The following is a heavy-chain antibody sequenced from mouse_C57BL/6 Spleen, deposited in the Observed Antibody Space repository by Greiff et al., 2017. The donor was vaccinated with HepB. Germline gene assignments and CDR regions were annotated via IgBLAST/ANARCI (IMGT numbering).Heavy chain of an antibody. CDR3: ARSGYYGSSYWYFDV. J-gene: IGHJ1*03. V-gene: IGHV1-55*01. CDR1: GYTFTSHW. CDR2: IYPGSGST. Sequence: VQLQQPGAELVKPGASVKMSCKASGYTFTSHWITWVKQRPGQGLEWIGDIYPGSGSTNYNEKFKSKATLTVDTSSSTAYMQLSSLTSEDSAVYYCARSGYYGSSYWYFDVWGTGTTVTVSS. D-gene: IGHD1-1*01.